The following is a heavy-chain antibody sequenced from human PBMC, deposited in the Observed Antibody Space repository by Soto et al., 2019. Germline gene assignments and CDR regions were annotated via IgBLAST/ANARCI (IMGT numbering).Heavy chain of an antibody. CDR1: GGSITSGGYS. J-gene: IGHJ6*02. V-gene: IGHV4-30-2*06. CDR2: IYQGGSA. Sequence: SETLSLTCTVSGGSITSGGYSWIWIRQSPGQGLEWIGYIYQGGSAFYNPSLKTRATILVDRSKNQFSLNLTSVTAADAAVYYCARAFYGVDLWGQGTTVTVSS. CDR3: ARAFYGVDL.